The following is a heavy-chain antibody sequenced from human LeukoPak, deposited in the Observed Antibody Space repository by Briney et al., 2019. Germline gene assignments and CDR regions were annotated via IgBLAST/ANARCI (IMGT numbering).Heavy chain of an antibody. J-gene: IGHJ6*02. D-gene: IGHD2-15*01. CDR3: ARDRVGYCSGGSCYRIYYGMDV. V-gene: IGHV3-33*01. Sequence: GGSLRLSCAVSGCTFSSYGMHWVRQAPGKGLEWVAVIWYDGSNKYYADSVKGRFTISRDNSKNTLYLQMNSLRAEDTAVYYCARDRVGYCSGGSCYRIYYGMDVWGQGTTVTVSS. CDR1: GCTFSSYG. CDR2: IWYDGSNK.